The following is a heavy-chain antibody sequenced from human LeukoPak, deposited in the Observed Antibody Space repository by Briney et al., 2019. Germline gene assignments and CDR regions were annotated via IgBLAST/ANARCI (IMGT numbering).Heavy chain of an antibody. Sequence: GGSLRLSCAAFGFTFSSYAISWVRQAPGKGLEWVSAISGSRGSTYSADSVKGRFSISRDKSKNTLYLQMNSLRAEDTAVYYCAKSGAMIVVVIPYYFDYWGQGTLVTVSS. CDR2: ISGSRGST. J-gene: IGHJ4*02. CDR3: AKSGAMIVVVIPYYFDY. V-gene: IGHV3-23*01. CDR1: GFTFSSYA. D-gene: IGHD3-22*01.